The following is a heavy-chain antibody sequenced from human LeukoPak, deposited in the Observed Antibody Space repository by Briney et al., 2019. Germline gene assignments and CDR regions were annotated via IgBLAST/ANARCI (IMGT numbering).Heavy chain of an antibody. CDR3: ASVGYDSSGYYYY. Sequence: GGSLRLSCAASGFTFSNYWMGWVRQAPGKGLEWVANIKEDGSEKYYVDSVKGRFTISRDNAENSLYLQMNNLRAEDTAVFYCASVGYDSSGYYYYWGQGTLVTVSS. D-gene: IGHD3-22*01. J-gene: IGHJ4*02. CDR1: GFTFSNYW. V-gene: IGHV3-7*01. CDR2: IKEDGSEK.